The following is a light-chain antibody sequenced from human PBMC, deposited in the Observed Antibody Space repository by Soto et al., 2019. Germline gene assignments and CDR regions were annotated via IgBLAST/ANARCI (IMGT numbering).Light chain of an antibody. CDR1: QSVSRN. J-gene: IGKJ1*01. Sequence: EIIIPQSPATLSVSPGERATLSCRASQSVSRNLAWYQQKPGQAPRLLIYGASTRATGIPDRFSGSGSGTDFTLTISRLEPEDFAVYYCQQRSNWWTLGQGTKVDI. CDR2: GAS. CDR3: QQRSNWWT. V-gene: IGKV3D-20*02.